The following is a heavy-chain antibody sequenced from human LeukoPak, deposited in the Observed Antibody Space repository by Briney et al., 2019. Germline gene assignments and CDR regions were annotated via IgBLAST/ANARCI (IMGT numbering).Heavy chain of an antibody. CDR1: GYTFTGYY. J-gene: IGHJ4*02. Sequence: ASVKVSCKASGYTFTGYYMHWVRQAPGQELEWMGRINPNSGGTNYAQKFQGRVTMTRDTSISTAYMELSRLRSDDTAVYYCARGSGSSWNHDYWGQGTLVTVSS. CDR3: ARGSGSSWNHDY. D-gene: IGHD6-13*01. V-gene: IGHV1-2*02. CDR2: INPNSGGT.